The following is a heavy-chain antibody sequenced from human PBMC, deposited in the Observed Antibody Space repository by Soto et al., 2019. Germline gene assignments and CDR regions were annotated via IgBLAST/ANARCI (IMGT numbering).Heavy chain of an antibody. Sequence: QVQLVQSGAEVKKPGASVKVSCKASGYTFTTYFIHWVRQAPGQGLEWMGIIDPSGGGTTYSQKFQGRVTMTSDTSTSNVFMELRSLKSDDTAVYYCARWLSPIVGVTGWFDPWGQGTLVTVSS. CDR3: ARWLSPIVGVTGWFDP. D-gene: IGHD1-26*01. V-gene: IGHV1-46*01. J-gene: IGHJ5*02. CDR2: IDPSGGGT. CDR1: GYTFTTYF.